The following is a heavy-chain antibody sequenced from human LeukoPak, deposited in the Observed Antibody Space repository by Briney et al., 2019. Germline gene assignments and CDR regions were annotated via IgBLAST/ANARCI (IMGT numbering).Heavy chain of an antibody. V-gene: IGHV3-23*01. CDR1: GSTFSSYA. J-gene: IGHJ4*02. Sequence: GGSLRLSCAASGSTFSSYAMSWVRQAPGKGLEWVSAISGSGGSTYYADSVKGRFTISRDNSKNTLYLQMNSLRAEDTAVYYCAKDLMVVATIRGGALDYWGQGTLVTVSS. D-gene: IGHD5-12*01. CDR2: ISGSGGST. CDR3: AKDLMVVATIRGGALDY.